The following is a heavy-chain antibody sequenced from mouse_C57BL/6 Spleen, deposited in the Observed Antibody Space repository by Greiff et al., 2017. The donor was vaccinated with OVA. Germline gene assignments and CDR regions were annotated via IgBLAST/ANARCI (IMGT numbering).Heavy chain of an antibody. Sequence: EVKVEESGGGLVKPGGSLKLSCAASGFTFSSYAMSWVRQTPEKRLEWVATISDGGSYTYYPDNVKGRFTISRDNAKNNLYLQMSHLKSEDTAMYYCARDTSVYYGNYDYFDYWGQGTTLTVSS. V-gene: IGHV5-4*01. CDR3: ARDTSVYYGNYDYFDY. CDR1: GFTFSSYA. D-gene: IGHD2-1*01. J-gene: IGHJ2*01. CDR2: ISDGGSYT.